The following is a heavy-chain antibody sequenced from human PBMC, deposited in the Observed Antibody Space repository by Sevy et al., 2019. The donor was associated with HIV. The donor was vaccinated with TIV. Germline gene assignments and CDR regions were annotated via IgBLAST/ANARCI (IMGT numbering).Heavy chain of an antibody. V-gene: IGHV4-59*01. CDR2: IYYSGST. J-gene: IGHJ6*02. D-gene: IGHD6-6*01. CDR1: GGSISSYY. Sequence: SETLSLTCTVSGGSISSYYWSWIRQPPGKGLEWIGYIYYSGSTNYNPSLKRRVTISVDTSKNQFCLKLSSVTAADTAVYYCARDRIAAAGMDVWGQGTTVTVSS. CDR3: ARDRIAAAGMDV.